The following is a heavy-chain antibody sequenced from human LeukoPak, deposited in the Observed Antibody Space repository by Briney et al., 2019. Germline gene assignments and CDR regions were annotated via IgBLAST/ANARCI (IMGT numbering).Heavy chain of an antibody. Sequence: SETLSLTCTVSGYSISSNYYWGWIRQPPGKGLEWIGSIYHSGSTYYNPSLKSRVTISVDTSKNQFSLKLSSVTAADTAVYYCAKSSYSIFDYWGQGTLVTVSS. D-gene: IGHD5-18*01. CDR1: GYSISSNYY. J-gene: IGHJ4*02. CDR3: AKSSYSIFDY. V-gene: IGHV4-38-2*02. CDR2: IYHSGST.